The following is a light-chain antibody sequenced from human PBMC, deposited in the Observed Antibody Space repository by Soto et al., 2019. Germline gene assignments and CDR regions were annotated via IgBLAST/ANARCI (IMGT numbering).Light chain of an antibody. CDR3: QQYGSSPGT. CDR2: GAS. CDR1: QSVSSSY. J-gene: IGKJ1*01. V-gene: IGKV3-20*01. Sequence: EIVLTQSPGTLSLSPGERATLSCRASQSVSSSYLAWYQQKPGQAPRLLIYGASSRATGIPDRFSGSGSGTAFTLTISRLEPEDFAVYSCQQYGSSPGTFGQGTKVEIK.